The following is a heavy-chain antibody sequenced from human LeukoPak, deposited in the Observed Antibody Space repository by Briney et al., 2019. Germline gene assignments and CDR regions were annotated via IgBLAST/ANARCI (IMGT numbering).Heavy chain of an antibody. V-gene: IGHV3-11*06. CDR1: GFIFSDYY. CDR2: ISSSSSYT. Sequence: GGSLILSCAASGFIFSDYYLSWIRQAPGKGLEWVSYISSSSSYTNYADSVKGRFTISRDNAKNSLYLQMNSLRAEDTAVYYCARVYAPSGYGAYYFDFWGQGTLVTVSS. CDR3: ARVYAPSGYGAYYFDF. D-gene: IGHD5-12*01. J-gene: IGHJ4*02.